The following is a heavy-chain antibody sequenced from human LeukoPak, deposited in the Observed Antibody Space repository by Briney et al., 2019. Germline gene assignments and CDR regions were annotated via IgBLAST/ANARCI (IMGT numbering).Heavy chain of an antibody. CDR2: IYYSGTT. CDR1: GYSISSGYY. Sequence: PSETLSLTCAVSGYSISSGYYWAWIRQPPGKGLEWIGNIYYSGTTLYNPSLKSRLTISVDTSKNQFSLKLSSVTAADTAVYYCARQRIAAADTGYFDYWGQGTLVTVSS. J-gene: IGHJ4*02. V-gene: IGHV4-38-2*01. CDR3: ARQRIAAADTGYFDY. D-gene: IGHD6-13*01.